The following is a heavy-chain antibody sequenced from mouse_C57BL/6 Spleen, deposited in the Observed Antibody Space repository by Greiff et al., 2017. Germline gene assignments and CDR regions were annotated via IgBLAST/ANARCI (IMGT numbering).Heavy chain of an antibody. D-gene: IGHD1-1*01. CDR3: AGSEGAYYGGDY. CDR2: IYPGDGDT. J-gene: IGHJ2*01. V-gene: IGHV1-80*01. CDR1: GYAFSSYW. Sequence: QVQLQQSGAELVKPGASVKISCKASGYAFSSYWMNWVKQRPGKGLEWIGQIYPGDGDTNYNGKFKGKATLTVDKSSSTAFMPLSSLTSEDSAVYMYAGSEGAYYGGDYWGQGTTLTVSS.